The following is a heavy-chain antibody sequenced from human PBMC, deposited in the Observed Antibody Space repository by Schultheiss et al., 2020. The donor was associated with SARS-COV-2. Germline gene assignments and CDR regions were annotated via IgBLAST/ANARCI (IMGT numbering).Heavy chain of an antibody. J-gene: IGHJ6*02. Sequence: GESLKISCAASGFTFSSYGMHWVRQAPGKGLEWVANIKQDGSEKYYVDSVKGRFTISRDNAKNSLYLQMNSLRAEDTAVYYCARDGSYYDFWSGYWDYYYGMDVWGQGTTVTVSS. CDR1: GFTFSSYG. CDR3: ARDGSYYDFWSGYWDYYYGMDV. V-gene: IGHV3-7*01. CDR2: IKQDGSEK. D-gene: IGHD3-3*01.